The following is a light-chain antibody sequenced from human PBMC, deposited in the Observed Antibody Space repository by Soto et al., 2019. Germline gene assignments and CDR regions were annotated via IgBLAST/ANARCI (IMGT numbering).Light chain of an antibody. Sequence: QSALTQPASVSGSPGQSITISCTGTSSDVGSYNLVSWYQQHPGKAPKLMIYEGSKRPSGVSSRFSGSKSGNTASLTISGRQAEDEADYYCCSYAGSSSLYVFGTGTKLTVL. CDR3: CSYAGSSSLYV. CDR1: SSDVGSYNL. V-gene: IGLV2-23*01. J-gene: IGLJ1*01. CDR2: EGS.